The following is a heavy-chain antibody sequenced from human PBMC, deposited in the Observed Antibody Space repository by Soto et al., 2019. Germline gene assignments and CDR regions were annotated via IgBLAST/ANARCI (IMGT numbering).Heavy chain of an antibody. J-gene: IGHJ4*02. CDR3: AREDCRSTSCSYSTGSYYFDY. V-gene: IGHV4-30-4*01. CDR1: GGSISSGDYY. D-gene: IGHD2-2*01. Sequence: QVQLQESGPGLVKPSQTLSLTCTVSGGSISSGDYYWSWIRQPPGKGLERIGYIYYSGNTYYNPSLKSRITMSVDTSKNQFSLTLSSVTAADTAVYYCAREDCRSTSCSYSTGSYYFDYWGQGTLVTLSS. CDR2: IYYSGNT.